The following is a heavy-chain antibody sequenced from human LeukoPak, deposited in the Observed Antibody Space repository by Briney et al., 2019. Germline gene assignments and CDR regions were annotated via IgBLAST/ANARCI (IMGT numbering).Heavy chain of an antibody. V-gene: IGHV3-21*01. CDR1: GFTFSSYS. J-gene: IGHJ3*02. CDR2: ISSSSSYI. CDR3: ARDGSYSSGWYEAFDI. Sequence: PGGSLRLSCAASGFTFSSYSMNWVRQAPGKGLGWVSSISSSSSYIYYADSVKGRFTISRGNAKNSLYLQMNSLRAEDTAVYYCARDGSYSSGWYEAFDIWGQGTMVTVSS. D-gene: IGHD6-19*01.